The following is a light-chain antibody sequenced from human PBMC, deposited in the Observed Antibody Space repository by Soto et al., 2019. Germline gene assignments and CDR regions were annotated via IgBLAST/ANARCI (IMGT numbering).Light chain of an antibody. CDR1: QSVSSN. J-gene: IGKJ1*01. CDR3: QQYRT. CDR2: GAS. V-gene: IGKV3-15*01. Sequence: EIVMTQSPATLSVSPGERATLSCRASQSVSSNLAWYQQNPGQAPRLLIYGASTRATGIPARFSGSGSGTEFTLTISSLQSEDFAVYSCQQYRTFGQGTKVEI.